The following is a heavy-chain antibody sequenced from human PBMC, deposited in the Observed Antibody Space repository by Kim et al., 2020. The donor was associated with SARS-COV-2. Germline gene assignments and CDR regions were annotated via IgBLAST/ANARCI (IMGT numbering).Heavy chain of an antibody. V-gene: IGHV4-59*08. Sequence: SETLSLTCTVSGGSISSYYWSWIRQPPGKGLEWIGYIYYSGSTNYNPSLKSRVTISVDTSKNQFSLKLSSVTAADTAAYYCARHGKAAAGTTDYWGQGTLVTVSS. CDR3: ARHGKAAAGTTDY. CDR1: GGSISSYY. CDR2: IYYSGST. J-gene: IGHJ4*02. D-gene: IGHD6-13*01.